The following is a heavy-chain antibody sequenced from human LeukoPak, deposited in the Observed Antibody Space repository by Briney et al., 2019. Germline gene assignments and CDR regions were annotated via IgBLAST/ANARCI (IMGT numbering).Heavy chain of an antibody. D-gene: IGHD5-18*01. CDR1: GGTFSSYA. CDR3: ARDNVYSYGYALFDY. V-gene: IGHV1-69*06. CDR2: IIPIFGTA. Sequence: ASVKVSCKASGGTFSSYAISWVRQAPGQGLEWMGGIIPIFGTANYAQKFQGRVTITADKSTSTAYMELSSLRSEDTAVYYCARDNVYSYGYALFDYWGQGTLVTVSS. J-gene: IGHJ4*02.